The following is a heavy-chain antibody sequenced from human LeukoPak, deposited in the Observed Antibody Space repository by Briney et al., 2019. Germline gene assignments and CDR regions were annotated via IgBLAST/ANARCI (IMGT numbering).Heavy chain of an antibody. J-gene: IGHJ4*02. CDR3: AKGLINDWSALEY. V-gene: IGHV3-23*01. D-gene: IGHD3-9*01. CDR2: ISGSGGTT. CDR1: GFTFSSYA. Sequence: GGSLRLSCAASGFTFSSYAMTWVRQPPGKGLEWVSAISGSGGTTYYADSVKGRFTISRDNSKNTLFLLMNSLRAGDTAVYYCAKGLINDWSALEYWGQGTLVTVSS.